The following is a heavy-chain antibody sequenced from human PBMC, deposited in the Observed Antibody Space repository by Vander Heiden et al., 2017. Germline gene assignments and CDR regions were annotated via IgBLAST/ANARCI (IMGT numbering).Heavy chain of an antibody. Sequence: QVTLRASGPALVKPTQTLTLTCTFSGFALRTTGMCVSCIRQTAGKALEWLALIDWDNDKYYNRDLETRLTISRGSSKDQVVLTMTNMDPADTATYYCSQVPYYYGSGSNVVDVWGQGTQVTVSS. V-gene: IGHV2-70*01. D-gene: IGHD3-10*01. CDR3: SQVPYYYGSGSNVVDV. CDR2: IDWDNDK. J-gene: IGHJ3*01. CDR1: GFALRTTGMC.